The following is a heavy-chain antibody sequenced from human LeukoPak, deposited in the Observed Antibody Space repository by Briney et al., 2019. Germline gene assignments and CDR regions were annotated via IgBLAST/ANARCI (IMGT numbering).Heavy chain of an antibody. CDR2: ISSSSSYI. CDR3: ARDYSSSSWSKFDP. V-gene: IGHV3-21*01. J-gene: IGHJ5*02. D-gene: IGHD6-13*01. CDR1: GGSFSGYY. Sequence: ETLSLTCAVYGGSFSGYYWSWIRQPPGKGLEWVSSISSSSSYIYYADSVKGRFTISRDNAKNSLYLQMNSLRAEDTAVYYCARDYSSSSWSKFDPWGQGTLVTVSS.